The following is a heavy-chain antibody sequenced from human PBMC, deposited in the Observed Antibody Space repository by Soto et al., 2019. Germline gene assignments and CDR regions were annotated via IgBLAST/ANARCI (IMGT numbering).Heavy chain of an antibody. D-gene: IGHD2-15*01. CDR3: ARGQVVAAQH. CDR1: GGSISSGGYS. J-gene: IGHJ4*02. Sequence: QLQLQESGSGLVKPSQTLSLTCAVSGGSISSGGYSWSWIRQPPGKGLEWIGYIYHSGSTYYNPSLRRGVPIPXDRSKNQFSLKLSSVTAADTAVYYCARGQVVAAQHWGQGTLVTVSS. V-gene: IGHV4-30-2*01. CDR2: IYHSGST.